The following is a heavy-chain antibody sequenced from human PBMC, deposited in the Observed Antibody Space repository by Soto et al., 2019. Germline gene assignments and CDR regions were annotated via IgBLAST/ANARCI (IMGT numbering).Heavy chain of an antibody. CDR3: TSLLSRYLEY. D-gene: IGHD2-15*01. Sequence: HPGGSLRLSCAASGFTFSGSAMHWVRQASGKGLEWVGRIRSKANSYATAYAASVKGRFTISRDDSKNTAYLQMNSLKTEDTAVYYCTSLLSRYLEYWGQGTLVTVSS. J-gene: IGHJ4*02. CDR2: IRSKANSYAT. V-gene: IGHV3-73*01. CDR1: GFTFSGSA.